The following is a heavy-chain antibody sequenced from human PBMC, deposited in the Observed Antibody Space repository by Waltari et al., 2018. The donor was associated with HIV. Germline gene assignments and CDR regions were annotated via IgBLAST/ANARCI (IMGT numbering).Heavy chain of an antibody. CDR3: ARERRPDAFDI. Sequence: QLQLQESGPGLVKPSETLSLTCTVSGGSISSSSYYWGWIRQPPGKGLEWIGSIYYSGRTYYNPSLKSRVTISVDTSKNQFSLKLSSVTAADTAVYYCARERRPDAFDIWGQGTMVTVSS. CDR1: GGSISSSSYY. J-gene: IGHJ3*02. V-gene: IGHV4-39*02. CDR2: IYYSGRT.